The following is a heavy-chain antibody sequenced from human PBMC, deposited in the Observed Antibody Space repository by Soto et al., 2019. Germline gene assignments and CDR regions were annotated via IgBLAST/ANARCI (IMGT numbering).Heavy chain of an antibody. J-gene: IGHJ3*02. CDR2: IYPGDSDT. D-gene: IGHD3-9*01. Sequence: SGESLKISFKGSGYSFTSYWIDWLRQMPGKGLEWMGIIYPGDSDTRYSPSFQGQVTISADESISTAYLQWSSLKASDTAMYYCAVTLTGILTVYYTDAFDICGQGTMVTVS. V-gene: IGHV5-51*01. CDR3: AVTLTGILTVYYTDAFDI. CDR1: GYSFTSYW.